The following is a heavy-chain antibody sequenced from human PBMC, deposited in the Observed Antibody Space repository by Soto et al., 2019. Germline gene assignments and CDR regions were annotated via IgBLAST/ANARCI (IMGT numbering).Heavy chain of an antibody. CDR3: ARDLDYDDAFDI. CDR2: IYYSGST. Sequence: SETLSLTCTVSGGSISSGGYYWSWIRQHPGKGLEWIGYIYYSGSTYYNPSLKSRVTISVDTSKNQFSLKLSSVTAADTAVYYCARDLDYDDAFDIWGQGTMVTVSS. V-gene: IGHV4-31*03. CDR1: GGSISSGGYY. D-gene: IGHD4-17*01. J-gene: IGHJ3*02.